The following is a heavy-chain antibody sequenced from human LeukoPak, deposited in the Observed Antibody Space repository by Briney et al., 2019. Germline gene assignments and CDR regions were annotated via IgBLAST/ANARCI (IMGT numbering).Heavy chain of an antibody. D-gene: IGHD5-18*01. CDR2: IIPIFGTA. J-gene: IGHJ4*02. CDR3: ARHNTAGFDY. CDR1: GGTFSSYA. V-gene: IGHV1-69*05. Sequence: SVKVSCKASGGTFSSYAISWVRQAPGQGVEWMGRIIPIFGTANYAQKFQGRVTITTDESTSTAYMELSSLRSEDTAVYYCARHNTAGFDYWGQGTLVTVSS.